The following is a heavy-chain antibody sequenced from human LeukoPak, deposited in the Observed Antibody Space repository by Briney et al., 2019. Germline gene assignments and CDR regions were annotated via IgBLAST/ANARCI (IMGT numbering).Heavy chain of an antibody. Sequence: SETLSLTCTVSGGSISSYYWSWVRQPPGKGLEWIGYIYSTGSTNYNPSLKSRVTISVDTSKNQFSLKVTSVTAADTAVYYCAKDGVNMVRPDMDVWGKGTTVTVSS. V-gene: IGHV4-59*01. J-gene: IGHJ6*03. CDR1: GGSISSYY. CDR2: IYSTGST. CDR3: AKDGVNMVRPDMDV. D-gene: IGHD3-10*01.